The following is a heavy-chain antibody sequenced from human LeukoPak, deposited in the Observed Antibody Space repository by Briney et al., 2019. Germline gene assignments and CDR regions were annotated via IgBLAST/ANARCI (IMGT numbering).Heavy chain of an antibody. D-gene: IGHD6-19*01. V-gene: IGHV3-21*01. CDR1: GFTFSSYS. CDR3: ARGKQWLGNNWFDP. CDR2: ISSSSSYI. Sequence: GGSLRLSCAASGFTFSSYSMNWVRQAPGKGLEWVSSISSSSSYIYYADSVKGRFTISRDNAKNSLYLQMNSLRAEDTAVYYCARGKQWLGNNWFDPWGQGTLVTVSP. J-gene: IGHJ5*02.